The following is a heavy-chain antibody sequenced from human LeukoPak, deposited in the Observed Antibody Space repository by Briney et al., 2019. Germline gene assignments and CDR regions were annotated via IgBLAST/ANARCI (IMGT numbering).Heavy chain of an antibody. V-gene: IGHV3-49*04. CDR3: SRGGGSGRYYFDY. Sequence: GGSLRLSCAASGFTFSNYAMSWVRQAPGKGLEWVGFIRSKAYGGTTEYAASVKGRFTISRDDSKSIAYLQMNSLKTEDTAMYYCSRGGGSGRYYFDYWGQGTLVTVSA. CDR1: GFTFSNYA. D-gene: IGHD6-19*01. CDR2: IRSKAYGGTT. J-gene: IGHJ4*02.